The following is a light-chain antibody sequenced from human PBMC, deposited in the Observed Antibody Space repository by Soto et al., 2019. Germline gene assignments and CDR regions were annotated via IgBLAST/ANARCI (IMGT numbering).Light chain of an antibody. Sequence: QAVVTQPPSVSGAPGQRVTMSCTGSSSNIGAGYDVYWYQQLPGTAPKLLISGNTNRPSGVPDRFSGSKSGTSASLAITGLQAEDEADYYCQSYDSSLSGYVFGTGTKLTVL. CDR1: SSNIGAGYD. V-gene: IGLV1-40*01. J-gene: IGLJ1*01. CDR3: QSYDSSLSGYV. CDR2: GNT.